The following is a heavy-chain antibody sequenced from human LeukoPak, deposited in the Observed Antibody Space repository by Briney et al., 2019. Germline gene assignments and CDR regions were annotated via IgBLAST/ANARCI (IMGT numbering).Heavy chain of an antibody. CDR3: ARDSVVVVVAATDSFDY. D-gene: IGHD2-15*01. CDR1: GFTFSSYW. CDR2: IKQDGSEK. V-gene: IGHV3-7*01. Sequence: GGSLRLSCAASGFTFSSYWMSWVRQAPGKGLEWVANIKQDGSEKYYVDSVKGRFTISRDNAKNSLYLQMNSLRAEDTAVYYCARDSVVVVVAATDSFDYWGQGTLVTVSS. J-gene: IGHJ4*02.